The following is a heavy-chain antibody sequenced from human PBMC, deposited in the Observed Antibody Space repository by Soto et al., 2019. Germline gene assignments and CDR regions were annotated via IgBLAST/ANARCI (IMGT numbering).Heavy chain of an antibody. CDR1: GGSISSYY. Sequence: SETLSLTCTVSGGSISSYYWSWIRQPPGKGLEWIGYIYYSGSTNYNPSLKSRVTISVDTSKNQFSLKLSSVTAADTAVYYCARRGAEPGYYYYYYMDVWGKGTTVTVSS. V-gene: IGHV4-59*08. D-gene: IGHD2-15*01. J-gene: IGHJ6*03. CDR3: ARRGAEPGYYYYYYMDV. CDR2: IYYSGST.